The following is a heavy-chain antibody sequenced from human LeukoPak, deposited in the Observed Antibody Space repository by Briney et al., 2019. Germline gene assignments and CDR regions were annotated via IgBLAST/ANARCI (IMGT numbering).Heavy chain of an antibody. CDR3: ARGLKHGDYRTGYFDY. CDR2: INHSGST. CDR1: GGSFSGYY. Sequence: PSETLSLTCAVYGGSFSGYYWSWIRQPPGKGLEWIGEINHSGSTNYNPSLKSRVTISVDTSKNQFSLKLSSVTAADTAVYYCARGLKHGDYRTGYFDYWGQGTLVTVSS. J-gene: IGHJ4*02. V-gene: IGHV4-34*01. D-gene: IGHD4-17*01.